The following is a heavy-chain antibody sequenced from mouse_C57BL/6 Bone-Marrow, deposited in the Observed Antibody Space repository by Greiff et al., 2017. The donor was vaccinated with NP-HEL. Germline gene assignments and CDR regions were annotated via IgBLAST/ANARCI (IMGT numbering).Heavy chain of an antibody. J-gene: IGHJ1*03. CDR1: GFTFSDYY. CDR3: ARRAITTSPYWYFDV. V-gene: IGHV5-12*01. CDR2: ISNGGGST. Sequence: EVKLMESGGGLVQPGGSLKLSCAASGFTFSDYYMYWVRQTPEKRLEWVAYISNGGGSTYYPDTVKGRFTISRDNAKNTLYLQMSRLKSEDTAMYYCARRAITTSPYWYFDVWGTGTTVTVSS. D-gene: IGHD1-1*01.